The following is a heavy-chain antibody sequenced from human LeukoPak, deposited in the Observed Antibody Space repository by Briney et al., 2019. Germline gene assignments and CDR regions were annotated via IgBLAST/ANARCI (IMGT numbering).Heavy chain of an antibody. J-gene: IGHJ5*02. Sequence: RASVKVSCKASGYTFTSYAMHWVRQAPGQGLEWMGWISAYNGNTNYAQKLQGRVTMTTDTSTSTAYMELRSLRSDDTAVYYCAREAHYDILTGRGWFDPWGQGTLVTVSS. CDR3: AREAHYDILTGRGWFDP. CDR1: GYTFTSYA. CDR2: ISAYNGNT. D-gene: IGHD3-9*01. V-gene: IGHV1-18*01.